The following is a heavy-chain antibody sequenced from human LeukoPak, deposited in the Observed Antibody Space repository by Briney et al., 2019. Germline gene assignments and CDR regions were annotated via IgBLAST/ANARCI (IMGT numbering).Heavy chain of an antibody. CDR3: TSPGAEGYDY. D-gene: IGHD1-1*01. CDR2: IRSKANSYAT. V-gene: IGHV3-73*01. CDR1: GFTFSGSA. Sequence: GGSLRLSCAASGFTFSGSAMQWVRQVSGKGLEWVGRIRSKANSYATAYAASVKGRFTISRDDSKNTAYLQMNSLKTEDTAVYYCTSPGAEGYDYWGQGTLVTVSS. J-gene: IGHJ4*02.